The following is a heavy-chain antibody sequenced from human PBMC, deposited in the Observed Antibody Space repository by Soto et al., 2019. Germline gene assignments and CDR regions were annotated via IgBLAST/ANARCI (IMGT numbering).Heavy chain of an antibody. CDR2: IDPSDSYT. CDR3: AGPIAAARQYYYYYYGMDV. J-gene: IGHJ6*02. D-gene: IGHD6-13*01. V-gene: IGHV5-10-1*01. Sequence: RGESLKISCKGSGYSFTSYWISWVRQMPGKGLEWMGRIDPSDSYTNYSPSFQGHVTISADKSISTAYLQWSSLKASDTAMYYCAGPIAAARQYYYYYYGMDVWGQGTTVTVSS. CDR1: GYSFTSYW.